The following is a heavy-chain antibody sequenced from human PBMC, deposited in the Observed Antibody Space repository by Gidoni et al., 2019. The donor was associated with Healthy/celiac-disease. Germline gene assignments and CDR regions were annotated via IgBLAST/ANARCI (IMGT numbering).Heavy chain of an antibody. J-gene: IGHJ4*02. CDR3: AGPVGDSSSSRAQDY. Sequence: EVQLLESGGGLVQPGGSLRLSCAASGFTFSSYAMSWVRQAPGKGLEWVSAISGSGGSTYYADSVKGRFTISRDNSKNTLYLQMNSLRAEDTAVYYCAGPVGDSSSSRAQDYWGQGTLVTVSS. D-gene: IGHD6-6*01. CDR2: ISGSGGST. V-gene: IGHV3-23*01. CDR1: GFTFSSYA.